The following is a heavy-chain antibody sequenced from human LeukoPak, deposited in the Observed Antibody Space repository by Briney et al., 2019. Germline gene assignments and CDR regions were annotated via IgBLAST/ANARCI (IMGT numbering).Heavy chain of an antibody. J-gene: IGHJ4*02. CDR1: GYSFNNYW. V-gene: IGHV5-51*01. Sequence: GESLKISCQGSGYSFNNYWIAWVRQMPGKGLEWMGIIYPGDSDTRNSPSFQGQVTISADKSTSTAYLQWSSLKASDTAIYYRARRVVSSSSHSFDYWGQGTLVTVSS. CDR2: IYPGDSDT. D-gene: IGHD2-2*01. CDR3: ARRVVSSSSHSFDY.